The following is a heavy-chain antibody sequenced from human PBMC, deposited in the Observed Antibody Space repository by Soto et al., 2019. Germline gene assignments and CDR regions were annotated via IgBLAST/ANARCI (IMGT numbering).Heavy chain of an antibody. CDR1: GFPFNTYS. CDR2: ISADGGRQ. J-gene: IGHJ4*02. CDR3: ARDPRQGYDTDYWYFDY. Sequence: QVQLVESGGGVVQPGRSLRLSCAASGFPFNTYSVHWVRQAPGKGLEWLAVISADGGRQYYADSVKGRFTISRDNSKYTLYLQMNSLRTEDMAVYYCARDPRQGYDTDYWYFDYWGQGTLVTVSS. D-gene: IGHD3-3*01. V-gene: IGHV3-30-3*01.